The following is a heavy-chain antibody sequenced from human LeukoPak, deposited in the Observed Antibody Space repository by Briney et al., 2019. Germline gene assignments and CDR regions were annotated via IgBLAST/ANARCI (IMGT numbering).Heavy chain of an antibody. V-gene: IGHV3-23*01. D-gene: IGHD3-10*01. Sequence: GTLRLSCAASGFTFSSHAMSWVRQAPGKGLEWVSAISGSGGSTYYADSVKGRFTISRDNSKNTLYLQMNSLRAEDTAVYYCAKDDRYGSGSYGYWGQGTLVTVSS. CDR1: GFTFSSHA. CDR2: ISGSGGST. CDR3: AKDDRYGSGSYGY. J-gene: IGHJ4*02.